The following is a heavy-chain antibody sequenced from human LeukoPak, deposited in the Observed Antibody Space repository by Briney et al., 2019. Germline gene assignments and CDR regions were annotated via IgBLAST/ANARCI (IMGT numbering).Heavy chain of an antibody. J-gene: IGHJ3*02. V-gene: IGHV3-48*01. D-gene: IGHD2-2*01. CDR3: ARGNVVVVPAAIPQDAFDI. CDR1: GFTFSSYE. CDR2: ISSSSSTI. Sequence: GGSLRLSCAASGFTFSSYEMNWVRQAPGKGLEWVSYISSSSSTIYYADSVKGRFTISRDNAKNSLYLQMNSLRAEDTAVYYCARGNVVVVPAAIPQDAFDIWGQGTMVTVSS.